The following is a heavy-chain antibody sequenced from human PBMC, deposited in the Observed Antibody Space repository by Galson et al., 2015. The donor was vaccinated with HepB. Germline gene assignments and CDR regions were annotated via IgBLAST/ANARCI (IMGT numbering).Heavy chain of an antibody. J-gene: IGHJ5*02. D-gene: IGHD2-15*01. CDR3: ARDQGLGYCSGGSCKGNNWFDP. Sequence: SVKVSCKASGGTFSSYTISWVRQAPGQGLEWMGRIIPILGIANYAQKFQGRVTITADKSTSTAYMELNSLRSEDTAVYYCARDQGLGYCSGGSCKGNNWFDPWGQGTLVTVSS. CDR2: IIPILGIA. V-gene: IGHV1-69*04. CDR1: GGTFSSYT.